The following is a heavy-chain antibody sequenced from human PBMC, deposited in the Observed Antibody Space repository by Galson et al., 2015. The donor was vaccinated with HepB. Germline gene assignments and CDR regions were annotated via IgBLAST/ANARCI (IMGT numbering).Heavy chain of an antibody. J-gene: IGHJ6*02. D-gene: IGHD2-2*01. V-gene: IGHV3-15*07. Sequence: SLRLSCAASGFTFTNAWMNWVRQAPGKGLEWVGRIKSKTDGGSTDYAAPVKGRFTISRDDSKNTLYVQMNSLKTEDTAVYYCTTAEGTYCTSNTCYLRARYYYYGMDVWGQGTTVTVSS. CDR3: TTAEGTYCTSNTCYLRARYYYYGMDV. CDR1: GFTFTNAW. CDR2: IKSKTDGGST.